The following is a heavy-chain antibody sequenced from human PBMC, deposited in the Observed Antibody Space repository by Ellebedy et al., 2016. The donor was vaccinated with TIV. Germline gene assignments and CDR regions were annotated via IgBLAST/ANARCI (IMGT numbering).Heavy chain of an antibody. CDR2: FDPEDSET. V-gene: IGHV1-24*01. D-gene: IGHD3-10*01. CDR3: ATYYYGSGSYYKRGMDV. J-gene: IGHJ6*02. Sequence: ASVKVSXKVSGYTLTELSMHWVRQAPGKGLEWMGGFDPEDSETIYAQKFQGRVTMTEDTSTETAYMELSSLRSEDTAVYYCATYYYGSGSYYKRGMDVWGQGTTVTVSS. CDR1: GYTLTELS.